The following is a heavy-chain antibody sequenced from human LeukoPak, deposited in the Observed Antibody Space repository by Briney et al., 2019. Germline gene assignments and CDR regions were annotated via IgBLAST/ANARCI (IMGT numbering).Heavy chain of an antibody. Sequence: ASVKISCKASGYTFTGYCIHWVRQAPGQGPEWMGWINPKSGGTNYAQKFQGRVTMTRDTSISTAYMELSRLRSDDTAVYYCASSYDYGDYSDYWGQGTLVTVSS. CDR3: ASSYDYGDYSDY. CDR1: GYTFTGYC. J-gene: IGHJ4*02. V-gene: IGHV1-2*02. CDR2: INPKSGGT. D-gene: IGHD4-17*01.